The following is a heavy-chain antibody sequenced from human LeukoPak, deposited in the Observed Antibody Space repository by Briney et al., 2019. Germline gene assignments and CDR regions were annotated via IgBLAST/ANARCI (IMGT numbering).Heavy chain of an antibody. Sequence: SETLSLTCAVSGYSISSGYYWGWIRQPAGKGLEWIGRIYTSGSTNYNPSLKSRVTISVDTSKNQFSLKLSSVTAADTAVYYCASFHRSETDYWGQGTLVTVSS. CDR3: ASFHRSETDY. J-gene: IGHJ4*02. V-gene: IGHV4-38-2*01. D-gene: IGHD3-3*01. CDR2: IYTSGST. CDR1: GYSISSGYY.